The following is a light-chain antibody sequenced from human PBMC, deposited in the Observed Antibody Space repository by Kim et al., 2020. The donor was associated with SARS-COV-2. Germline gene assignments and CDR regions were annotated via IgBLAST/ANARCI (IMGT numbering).Light chain of an antibody. CDR2: GAS. Sequence: SPGARTTLSCRTSESVGSSDLAWYQQQPGQAPRLLIYGASSRATGIPARFSGSASGTDFTLTINRLEPEDFAVYYCQQYDISHWTFGQGTKVDIK. CDR3: QQYDISHWT. CDR1: ESVGSSD. V-gene: IGKV3-20*01. J-gene: IGKJ1*01.